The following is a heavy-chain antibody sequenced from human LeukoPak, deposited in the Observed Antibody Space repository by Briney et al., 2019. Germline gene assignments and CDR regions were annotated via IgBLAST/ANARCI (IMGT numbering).Heavy chain of an antibody. Sequence: GGSLRLSCAASGFTVSSNYMSWVRQAPGKGLEWVSSISSSSSYIYYADSVKGRFTISRDNAKNSLYLQMNSLRAEDTAVYYCAREITMVRGVIIPDYFDYWGQGTLVTVSS. V-gene: IGHV3-21*01. CDR2: ISSSSSYI. CDR3: AREITMVRGVIIPDYFDY. CDR1: GFTVSSNY. J-gene: IGHJ4*02. D-gene: IGHD3-10*01.